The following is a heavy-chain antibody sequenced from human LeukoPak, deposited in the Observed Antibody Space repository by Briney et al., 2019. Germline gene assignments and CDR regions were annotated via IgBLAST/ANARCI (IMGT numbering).Heavy chain of an antibody. J-gene: IGHJ5*02. CDR1: GDSVSSNSAA. D-gene: IGHD6-19*01. Sequence: SQTLSLTGAISGDSVSSNSAAWNWIRQSPSRGLEWLGRTYYRSKWYNDYAVSVKSRITINPDTSKNQFSLQLNSVTPEDTAVYYCARDALEYSSGWYWFDPWGQGTLVTVSS. CDR2: TYYRSKWYN. V-gene: IGHV6-1*01. CDR3: ARDALEYSSGWYWFDP.